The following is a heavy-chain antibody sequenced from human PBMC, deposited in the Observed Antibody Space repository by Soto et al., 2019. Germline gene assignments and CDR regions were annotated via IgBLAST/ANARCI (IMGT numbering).Heavy chain of an antibody. CDR1: GYTFTSYA. D-gene: IGHD1-26*01. V-gene: IGHV1-3*01. J-gene: IGHJ4*02. CDR3: AREQTSGTYYGGFDY. CDR2: INAGNDNT. Sequence: QVQLVQSGAEVKKPGASVKVSCKASGYTFTSYAMHWVRQAPGQRLEWMGWINAGNDNTKYSQKFQGRVTITRDTSARKADMELSSLRSEDTAVYYCAREQTSGTYYGGFDYWGQGTLVTVSS.